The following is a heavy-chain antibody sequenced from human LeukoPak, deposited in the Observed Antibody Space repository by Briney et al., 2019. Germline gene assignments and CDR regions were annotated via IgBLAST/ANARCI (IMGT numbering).Heavy chain of an antibody. J-gene: IGHJ3*02. CDR2: IYYNGST. CDR1: GGSISSGDYY. Sequence: PSQTLSLTCTVSGGSISSGDYYWSWIRQTPGKGLEWIGYIYYNGSTYYNPSLKSRVTISVDTSKNQFSLKLCSVTAADTAVYYCARDRPVTTHAFDIWGQGTMVTVSS. V-gene: IGHV4-30-4*08. D-gene: IGHD4-17*01. CDR3: ARDRPVTTHAFDI.